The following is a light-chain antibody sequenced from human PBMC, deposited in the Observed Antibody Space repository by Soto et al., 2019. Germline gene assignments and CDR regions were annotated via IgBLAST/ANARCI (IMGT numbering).Light chain of an antibody. V-gene: IGLV1-44*01. J-gene: IGLJ2*01. CDR1: SSNIGRNP. Sequence: QSVLAQPPSASGTPGQRVSISCSGSSSNIGRNPVHWYQELPGTAPRLLIYSNNQRPSGVPDRFSGSKSGPSASLAISGLQSEDEANYYCSTWDDSLNAVVFGGGTKVTVL. CDR2: SNN. CDR3: STWDDSLNAVV.